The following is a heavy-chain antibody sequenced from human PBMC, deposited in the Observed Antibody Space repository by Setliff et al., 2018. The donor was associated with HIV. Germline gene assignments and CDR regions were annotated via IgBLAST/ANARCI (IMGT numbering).Heavy chain of an antibody. Sequence: GASVKVSCKASGYTISTSGISWVRQAPGQGLEWMGWISINNGNSNYGQQFQGRVTMTTDTSTNTAYMELRSLRSDDTAVYYCARVQHAVVYSFEWFLIAHWGQGTLVTVSS. J-gene: IGHJ4*02. CDR1: GYTISTSG. CDR2: ISINNGNS. V-gene: IGHV1-18*01. CDR3: ARVQHAVVYSFEWFLIAH. D-gene: IGHD3-3*01.